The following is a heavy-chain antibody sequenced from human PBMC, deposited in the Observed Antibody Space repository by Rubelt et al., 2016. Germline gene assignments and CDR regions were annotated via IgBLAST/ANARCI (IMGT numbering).Heavy chain of an antibody. Sequence: AQLVESGGGLVQPERSLRLSCAASGFTFSHYGMHWVRQTPGKGLESVAIIWSDGSNKDYTDSVKGRFTISRDNAKNTLYLESNSLGVEDTAGYYCGRDWGKGGSFYIDVWGKGTTVTVSS. D-gene: IGHD3-10*01. CDR3: GRDWGKGGSFYIDV. J-gene: IGHJ6*03. CDR2: IWSDGSNK. V-gene: IGHV3-33*01. CDR1: GFTFSHYG.